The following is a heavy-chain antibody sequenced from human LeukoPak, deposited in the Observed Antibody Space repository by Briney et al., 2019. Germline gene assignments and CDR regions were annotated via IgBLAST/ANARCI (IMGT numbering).Heavy chain of an antibody. J-gene: IGHJ6*03. CDR1: GYTFTSYY. D-gene: IGHD1-1*01. Sequence: GASVKVSCKASGYTFTSYYMHWVRQAPGQGLEWVGIINPSGGSITYAQKFQGRVTMTRDMSTSTVYMELISLRSEDTAVYYCAREYHHWRPYYYMDVWGKGTTVTVSS. CDR3: AREYHHWRPYYYMDV. CDR2: INPSGGSI. V-gene: IGHV1-46*01.